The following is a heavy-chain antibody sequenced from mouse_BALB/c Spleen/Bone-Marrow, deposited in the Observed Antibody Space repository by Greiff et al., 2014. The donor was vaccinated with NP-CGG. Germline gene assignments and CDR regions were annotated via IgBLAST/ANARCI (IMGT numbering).Heavy chain of an antibody. J-gene: IGHJ2*01. CDR2: ISNGGGST. CDR3: ARHGGSRGYYFDY. V-gene: IGHV5-12-2*01. D-gene: IGHD1-1*01. CDR1: GFTFSSYT. Sequence: EVKLVESGGGLVQPGGSLKLSCAAFGFTFSSYTMSWVRQTPEKRLEWVAYISNGGGSTYYPDTVKGRFTISRDNAKNTLYLQMSSLKSEDTAMYYCARHGGSRGYYFDYWGQGTTLTVSS.